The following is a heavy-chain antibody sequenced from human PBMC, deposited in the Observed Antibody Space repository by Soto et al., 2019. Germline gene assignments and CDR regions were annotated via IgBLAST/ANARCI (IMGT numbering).Heavy chain of an antibody. CDR1: GGTFNSYG. V-gene: IGHV1-69*06. D-gene: IGHD3-10*01. J-gene: IGHJ4*02. CDR2: ISPLYGTV. CDR3: AGVRVIRGVIPSHFGL. Sequence: QAHLAQSGAEVKKPGSSVTVSCKASGGTFNSYGISWVRQAPGQGLDWMGVISPLYGTVNYAQKFQGRVSITADKSTSTAYMDLNSLRSDDTAVYYCAGVRVIRGVIPSHFGLWGKGTLVTVSS.